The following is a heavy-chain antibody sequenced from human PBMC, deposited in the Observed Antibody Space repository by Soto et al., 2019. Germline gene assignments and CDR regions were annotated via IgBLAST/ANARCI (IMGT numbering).Heavy chain of an antibody. J-gene: IGHJ6*03. CDR3: ASVPGIAVAGPGLMDV. CDR1: GGSFSGYY. Sequence: SETLSLTCAVYGGSFSGYYWSWIRQPPGKGLEWIGEINHSGSTNYNPSLKSRVTISVDTSKNQFSLKLSSVTAADTAVYYCASVPGIAVAGPGLMDVWGKGTTVTVSS. CDR2: INHSGST. D-gene: IGHD6-19*01. V-gene: IGHV4-34*01.